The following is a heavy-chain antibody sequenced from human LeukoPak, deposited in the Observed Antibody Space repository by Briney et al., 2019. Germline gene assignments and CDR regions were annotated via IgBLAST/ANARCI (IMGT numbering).Heavy chain of an antibody. J-gene: IGHJ4*02. Sequence: SVKVSCKASGGSFSNYVISWVRQAPGQGLEWMGRIIPILGISNYAQRFQGRVTITADKSTSTACMELSSLRSEDTAVYFCARETRRDSYTPLDCWGQGTLVIASS. V-gene: IGHV1-69*04. CDR3: ARETRRDSYTPLDC. D-gene: IGHD5-24*01. CDR1: GGSFSNYV. CDR2: IIPILGIS.